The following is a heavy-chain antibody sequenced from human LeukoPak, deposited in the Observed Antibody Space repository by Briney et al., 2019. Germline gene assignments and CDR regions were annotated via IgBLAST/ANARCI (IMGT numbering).Heavy chain of an antibody. J-gene: IGHJ4*02. CDR2: IYYAGDT. Sequence: SETLSLTCTVSGGPVSSSSYYWGWVRQSPEKGLECIGTIYYAGDTYYNPSLESRLTISVDTSKNQFSLKLRSVTAVDTAVYYCATWDSGRYSQIDNWGQGTLVTVSS. D-gene: IGHD1-26*01. V-gene: IGHV4-39*01. CDR3: ATWDSGRYSQIDN. CDR1: GGPVSSSSYY.